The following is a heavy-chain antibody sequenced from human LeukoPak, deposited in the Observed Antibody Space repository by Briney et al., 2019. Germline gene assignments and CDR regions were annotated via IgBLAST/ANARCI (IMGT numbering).Heavy chain of an antibody. CDR3: AKGRERSDWYNFDY. J-gene: IGHJ4*02. V-gene: IGHV3-30*18. CDR1: GFTFNSYG. CDR2: ISYDGPNK. D-gene: IGHD3-9*01. Sequence: PGRSLRLSCAASGFTFNSYGMHWVRQAPGKGLEWVAVISYDGPNKYYADSVKGRFTISRDDSKSTLYLQMNSLRPEDTAVYYCAKGRERSDWYNFDYWGQGTLVTVSS.